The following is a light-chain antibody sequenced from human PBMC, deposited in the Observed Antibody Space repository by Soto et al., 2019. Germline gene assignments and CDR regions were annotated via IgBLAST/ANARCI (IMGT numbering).Light chain of an antibody. CDR3: QQSYSLPNS. J-gene: IGKJ2*01. CDR2: AAS. V-gene: IGKV1-39*01. Sequence: DIQMTQSPSSLSASVGDRVTITCRASQSITSYLNWYQQKVGKAPKLLIYAASSLQSGVPSRFSGCGSGTDFTLTISSLQPEDFATYYCQQSYSLPNSFGQGTKLEIK. CDR1: QSITSY.